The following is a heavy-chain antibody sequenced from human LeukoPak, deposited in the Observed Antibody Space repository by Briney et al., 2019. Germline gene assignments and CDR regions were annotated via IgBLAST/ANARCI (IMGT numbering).Heavy chain of an antibody. V-gene: IGHV5-51*01. J-gene: IGHJ4*02. D-gene: IGHD1-7*01. CDR1: GYSFTNSW. CDR2: IYPGDSDT. CDR3: ASLTGTYFDY. Sequence: GESLKISCKGSGYSFTNSWIGWVRQMPGKGLEWMGIIYPGDSDTRYSPSFQGQVTISADKSIRTAYLRWSSLKASDTAIYYCASLTGTYFDYWGQGTLVTVSS.